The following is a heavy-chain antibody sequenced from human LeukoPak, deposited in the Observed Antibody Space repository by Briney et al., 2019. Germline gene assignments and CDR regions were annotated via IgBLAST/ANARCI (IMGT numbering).Heavy chain of an antibody. V-gene: IGHV1-18*01. CDR3: ARERRFDAFDI. CDR1: GYTFTSYG. Sequence: ASVKVSCKASGYTFTSYGISWVRQAPGQGLEWMGWISAYNGNTTYAQKFQGRVTMTRDTSISTAYMELSRLRSDDTAVYYCARERRFDAFDIWGQGTMVTVSS. CDR2: ISAYNGNT. J-gene: IGHJ3*02.